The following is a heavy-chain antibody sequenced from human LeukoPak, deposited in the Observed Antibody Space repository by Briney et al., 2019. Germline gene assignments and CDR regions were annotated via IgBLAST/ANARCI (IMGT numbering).Heavy chain of an antibody. CDR3: AKDGSTMIVVVISASFDY. V-gene: IGHV3-23*01. J-gene: IGHJ4*02. CDR2: ISGSGGST. CDR1: GFTFSSYA. D-gene: IGHD3-22*01. Sequence: GGSLRLSCAASGFTFSSYAMSWVRQAPGKGLEWVSAISGSGGSTYYADSVRGRFTISRDNSKNTLYLQMNSLRAEDTAVYYCAKDGSTMIVVVISASFDYWGQGTLVTVSS.